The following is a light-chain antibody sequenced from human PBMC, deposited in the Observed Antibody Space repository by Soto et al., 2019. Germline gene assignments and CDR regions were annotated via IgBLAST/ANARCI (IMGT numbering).Light chain of an antibody. J-gene: IGLJ1*01. V-gene: IGLV9-49*01. Sequence: QSVLTQPPSASASLGASVTLTCTLSSGYSNYKVDWYQQRPGKGPRFVMRVGTGGIVGSKGDGIPERFSVLGSGLNRYLTIKNIQEEDESDYHCGADHGSGSNFVGVFGTGTKPTVL. CDR3: GADHGSGSNFVGV. CDR2: VGTGGIVG. CDR1: SGYSNYK.